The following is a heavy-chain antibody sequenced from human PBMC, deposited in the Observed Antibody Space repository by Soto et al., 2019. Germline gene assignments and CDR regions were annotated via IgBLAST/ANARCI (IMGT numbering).Heavy chain of an antibody. J-gene: IGHJ4*02. CDR3: ARVKGAGSYYMGYFDY. Sequence: EVQLVESGGGVVRPGGPLRLSCAASGFTFDDYGMSWVRQAPGKGLEWVSGINWNGGSTGYADSVKGRFTISRDNAKNSLYLQMNSLRAEDTALYYCARVKGAGSYYMGYFDYWGQGTLVTVSS. CDR1: GFTFDDYG. V-gene: IGHV3-20*04. CDR2: INWNGGST. D-gene: IGHD1-26*01.